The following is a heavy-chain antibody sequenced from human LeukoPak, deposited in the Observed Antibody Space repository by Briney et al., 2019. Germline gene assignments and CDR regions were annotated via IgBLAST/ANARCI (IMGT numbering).Heavy chain of an antibody. D-gene: IGHD3-22*01. V-gene: IGHV4-30-4*01. Sequence: PSETLSLTCTVSGGSISSGGYYWSWIRQPPGKGLEWIGYIYYSGSTYYNPSLKSRVTISVDTSKNQFSLKLSSVTAADTAVYYCARAPSGYYDSSGYYRTIANWFDPWGQGTLVTVSS. CDR1: GGSISSGGYY. CDR3: ARAPSGYYDSSGYYRTIANWFDP. CDR2: IYYSGST. J-gene: IGHJ5*02.